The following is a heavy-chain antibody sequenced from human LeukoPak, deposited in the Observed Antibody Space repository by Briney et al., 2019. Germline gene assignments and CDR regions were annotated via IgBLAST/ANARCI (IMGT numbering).Heavy chain of an antibody. D-gene: IGHD6-19*01. CDR3: ARGVQQWPYYLDY. CDR1: GGSLSTYY. J-gene: IGHJ4*02. V-gene: IGHV4-59*01. Sequence: SEALSLTCTVSGGSLSTYYWNWIRQPPGKGREWVGYVYHSGSTSYNPSLSSPVTISVDVSKIQFSLKVTSVTAADTAVYYCARGVQQWPYYLDYWGQGTLVSVSS. CDR2: VYHSGST.